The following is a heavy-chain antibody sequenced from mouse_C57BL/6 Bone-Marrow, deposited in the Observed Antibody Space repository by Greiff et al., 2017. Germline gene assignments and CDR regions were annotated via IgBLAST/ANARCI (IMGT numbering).Heavy chain of an antibody. CDR2: IDPNSGGT. V-gene: IGHV1-72*01. CDR1: GYTFTSYW. J-gene: IGHJ4*01. CDR3: ARWAYDYDCLYAMDY. D-gene: IGHD2-4*01. Sequence: QVQLQQPGAELVKPGASVKLSCKASGYTFTSYWMHWVKQRPGRGLEWIGRIDPNSGGTKYNEKFKSKATLTVDKPSSTAYIQLSSLTSEDSAVYYCARWAYDYDCLYAMDYWGQGTSVTVSS.